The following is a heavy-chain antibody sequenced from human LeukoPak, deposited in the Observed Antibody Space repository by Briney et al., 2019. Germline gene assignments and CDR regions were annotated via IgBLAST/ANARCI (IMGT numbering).Heavy chain of an antibody. CDR1: GFTFTSYS. CDR3: ARATASGGWPIYFDS. D-gene: IGHD6-19*01. Sequence: GGSLRLSCVASGFTFTSYSMNWVRQAPGKGLEWFSYSSSGSSTTYYADSVKGRFTISRDNAKNSLYLQMDSLRAEDTAVYYCARATASGGWPIYFDSWGQRTLVTVSS. CDR2: SSSGSSTT. J-gene: IGHJ4*02. V-gene: IGHV3-48*01.